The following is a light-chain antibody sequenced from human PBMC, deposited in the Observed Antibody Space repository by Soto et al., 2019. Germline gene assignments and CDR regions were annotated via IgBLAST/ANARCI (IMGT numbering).Light chain of an antibody. Sequence: EIVLTQSPGTLSLSPGESATLSCRASQSFGGSYLAWYQQKPGQAPRLLIYGASSRATGIPTRFGGSGSGTDFTLTISRLEPEDFAVYYCLQYGGAPETFGQGTKVEIK. J-gene: IGKJ1*01. V-gene: IGKV3-20*01. CDR2: GAS. CDR3: LQYGGAPET. CDR1: QSFGGSY.